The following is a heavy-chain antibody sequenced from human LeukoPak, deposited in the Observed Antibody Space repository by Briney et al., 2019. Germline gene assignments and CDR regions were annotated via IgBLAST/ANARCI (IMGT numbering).Heavy chain of an antibody. J-gene: IGHJ6*04. D-gene: IGHD2-2*01. Sequence: PGGSLRLSCAASGFTFSSYAMHWVRQAPGKGLEWVAVIWYDGSNKYYADSVKGRFTISRDNSKNTLYLQMNSLRAEDTAVYYCARDGCSSTSCYPSYYYYGMDVWGKGTTVTVSS. V-gene: IGHV3-33*08. CDR1: GFTFSSYA. CDR3: ARDGCSSTSCYPSYYYYGMDV. CDR2: IWYDGSNK.